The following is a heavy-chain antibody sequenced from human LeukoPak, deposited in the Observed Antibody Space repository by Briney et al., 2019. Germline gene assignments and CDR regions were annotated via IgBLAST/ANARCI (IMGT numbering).Heavy chain of an antibody. V-gene: IGHV1-3*03. D-gene: IGHD4-17*01. CDR3: ARARPYGDYGSYYFDY. Sequence: ASVKVSCKASGSTFTTYAMLWVRQPPGQRLEWMGWFNTVNNNTKYSQEFQGRVTITRDTSASTAYMELSSLRSEDMAVYYCARARPYGDYGSYYFDYWGQGTLVTVSS. J-gene: IGHJ4*02. CDR1: GSTFTTYA. CDR2: FNTVNNNT.